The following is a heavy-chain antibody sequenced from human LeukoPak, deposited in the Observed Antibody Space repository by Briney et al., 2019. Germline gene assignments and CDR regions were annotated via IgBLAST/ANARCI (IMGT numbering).Heavy chain of an antibody. J-gene: IGHJ4*02. Sequence: GGSLRLSCAASGFTFSSYSMNWVRQAPGKGLEWVSFISSSRSYIYYADSVKGRFTISRDNAKNSLYLQMNSLRAEDTAVYYCARKDPEQWLGFDYWGQGTLVTVSS. CDR3: ARKDPEQWLGFDY. CDR2: ISSSRSYI. D-gene: IGHD6-19*01. V-gene: IGHV3-21*01. CDR1: GFTFSSYS.